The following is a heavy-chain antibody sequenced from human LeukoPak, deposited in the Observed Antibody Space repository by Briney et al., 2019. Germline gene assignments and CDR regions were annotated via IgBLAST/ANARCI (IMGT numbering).Heavy chain of an antibody. V-gene: IGHV1-3*03. D-gene: IGHD6-6*01. Sequence: ASVKVSCEASGYTFTSYAMHWVRQAPGQRLEWMGWISAGNGNTKYSQEFQGRVTITRDTSASTAYMELSSLRSEDMAVYYCARDSSSKVGFYYYYYMDVWGKGTTVTVSS. CDR1: GYTFTSYA. CDR2: ISAGNGNT. J-gene: IGHJ6*03. CDR3: ARDSSSKVGFYYYYYMDV.